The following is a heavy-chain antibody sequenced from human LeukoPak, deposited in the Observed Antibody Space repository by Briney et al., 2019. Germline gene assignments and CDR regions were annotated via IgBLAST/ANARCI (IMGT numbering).Heavy chain of an antibody. CDR1: GFTFSSYG. CDR2: ISYDGSDK. Sequence: PERSLRLSCAASGFTFSSYGMHWVRQAPGKGLEWVAVISYDGSDKYYADSVEGRFTISRDNSKNTMYLQMNSLRTEDTAVYYCARVELYASGWFGSLDYWGQGTVVTVSS. J-gene: IGHJ4*02. V-gene: IGHV3-30*03. CDR3: ARVELYASGWFGSLDY. D-gene: IGHD6-19*01.